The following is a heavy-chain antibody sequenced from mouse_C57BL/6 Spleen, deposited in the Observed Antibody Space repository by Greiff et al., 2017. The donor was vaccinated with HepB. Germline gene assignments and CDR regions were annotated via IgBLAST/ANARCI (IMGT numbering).Heavy chain of an antibody. CDR2: LNPNNGGT. Sequence: EVQLQQSGPELVKPGASVKISCKASGYTFTDYYMNWVKQSHGKSLEWIGDLNPNNGGTSYNQKFKGKATLTVDKSSSTAYMDLRSLTSEDSAVYYWARSDSSGFDWFAYWGQGTLVTVSA. CDR1: GYTFTDYY. J-gene: IGHJ3*01. D-gene: IGHD3-2*02. CDR3: ARSDSSGFDWFAY. V-gene: IGHV1-26*01.